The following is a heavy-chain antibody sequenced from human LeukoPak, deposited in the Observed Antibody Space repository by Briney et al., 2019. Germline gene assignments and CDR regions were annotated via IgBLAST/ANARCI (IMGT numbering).Heavy chain of an antibody. D-gene: IGHD3-22*01. Sequence: PSETLSLTCTVSGGSISSSSYYWGWIRQPPEKGLEWIGRIYYSGSTYYNPSLKSRVTISVDTSKNQFSLKLSSVTAADTAVYYCARHKYYYDSSGYYYYFDYWGQGTLVTVSS. CDR2: IYYSGST. V-gene: IGHV4-39*01. J-gene: IGHJ4*02. CDR3: ARHKYYYDSSGYYYYFDY. CDR1: GGSISSSSYY.